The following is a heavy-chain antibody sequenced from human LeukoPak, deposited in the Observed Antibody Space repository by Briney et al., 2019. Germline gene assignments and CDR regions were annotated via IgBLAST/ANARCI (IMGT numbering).Heavy chain of an antibody. V-gene: IGHV4-59*01. CDR3: ARIMDGPFYYFDY. D-gene: IGHD2-8*01. CDR1: GGSISSYY. CDR2: IYYSGST. J-gene: IGHJ4*02. Sequence: PSETLSLTCTVSGGSISSYYWSWIRQPPGKGLEWIGYIYYSGSTNSNPSLKSRVTISVDTSKNQFSLKLSSVTAADTAVYYCARIMDGPFYYFDYWGQGTLVTVSS.